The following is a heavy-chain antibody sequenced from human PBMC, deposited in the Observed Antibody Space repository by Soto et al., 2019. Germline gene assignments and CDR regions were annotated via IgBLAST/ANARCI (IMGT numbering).Heavy chain of an antibody. CDR1: GFTFSRHG. V-gene: IGHV3-33*01. CDR2: ILNDASGH. J-gene: IGHJ4*01. D-gene: IGHD4-17*01. CDR3: ARVDDYPDYGFDY. Sequence: QVQLVESGGGVVQPGTSLRLSCAASGFTFSRHGMHWVRQTPGKGLEWLAVILNDASGHWYADSVKGRFTISRDNFENTLYLQMTGLRLEDTAMYSCARVDDYPDYGFDYWGHGTLVTVSS.